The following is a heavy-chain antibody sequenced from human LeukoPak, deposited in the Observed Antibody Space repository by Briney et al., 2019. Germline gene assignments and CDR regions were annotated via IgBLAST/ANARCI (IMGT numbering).Heavy chain of an antibody. V-gene: IGHV3-21*01. D-gene: IGHD6-19*01. J-gene: IGHJ4*02. Sequence: GGSLRLSCAASGFTFSGYSMNWVRQAPGKGLEWVSSISDTSTYIYYADSVKGRFTTSRDNAKNSLYLQMNSLTADDTAFYYCARGGYSSSWGDFDYWGQGTLVTVSS. CDR3: ARGGYSSSWGDFDY. CDR2: ISDTSTYI. CDR1: GFTFSGYS.